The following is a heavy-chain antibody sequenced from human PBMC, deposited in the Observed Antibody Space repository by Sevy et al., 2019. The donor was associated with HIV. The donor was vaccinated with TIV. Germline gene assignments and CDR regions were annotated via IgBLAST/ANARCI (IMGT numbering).Heavy chain of an antibody. CDR2: ISGSGGST. Sequence: GGSLRLSCAASGFTLSSYGMHWVRQAPGKGLEWVSAISGSGGSTYYADSVKGRFTISRDNSKNTLYLQMNSLRAEDTAIYYCANSPYYYDSSGYHIAGDAFDIWGQGTMVTVSS. V-gene: IGHV3-23*01. J-gene: IGHJ3*02. D-gene: IGHD3-22*01. CDR1: GFTLSSYG. CDR3: ANSPYYYDSSGYHIAGDAFDI.